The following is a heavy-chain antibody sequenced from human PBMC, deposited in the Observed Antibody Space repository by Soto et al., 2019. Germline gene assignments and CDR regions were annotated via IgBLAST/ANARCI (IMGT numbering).Heavy chain of an antibody. CDR3: ARLLWSHSNWFDP. CDR2: INAGGGYT. D-gene: IGHD3-10*01. CDR1: GYIFTNYY. V-gene: IGHV1-46*01. Sequence: GASLKVSWKASGYIFTNYYMHWVRQAPGQGLEWMGTINAGGGYTTYAQRFQGRVTMTTDTSTSTAYMELRSLRSDDTAVYYCARLLWSHSNWFDPSGQGTLVTVSS. J-gene: IGHJ5*02.